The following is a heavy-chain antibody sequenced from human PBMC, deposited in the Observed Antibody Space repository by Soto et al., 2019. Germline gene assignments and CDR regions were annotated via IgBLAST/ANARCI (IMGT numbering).Heavy chain of an antibody. Sequence: GESLKISCKGSGYSFTSYWIGWVRQMPGKGLEWMGIIYPGDSDTRYSPSFQGQVTISADKSISTAYLQWSSPKASDTAMYYCARSPLTMAAADDAFDIWGQGTMVTVSS. D-gene: IGHD6-25*01. CDR2: IYPGDSDT. CDR1: GYSFTSYW. J-gene: IGHJ3*02. V-gene: IGHV5-51*01. CDR3: ARSPLTMAAADDAFDI.